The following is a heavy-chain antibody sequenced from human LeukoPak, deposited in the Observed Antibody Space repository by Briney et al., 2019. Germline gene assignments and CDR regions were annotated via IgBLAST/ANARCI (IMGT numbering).Heavy chain of an antibody. D-gene: IGHD1-7*01. CDR3: AGGDWNYYFDY. CDR2: IYTSGST. J-gene: IGHJ4*02. Sequence: SETLSLTCTVSGGSISSYYWSWMRQPAGKGLEWIGRIYTSGSTNYNPSLKSRVTMSVGTSKNQFSLKLSSVTAADTAVYYCAGGDWNYYFDYWGQGTLVTVSS. V-gene: IGHV4-4*07. CDR1: GGSISSYY.